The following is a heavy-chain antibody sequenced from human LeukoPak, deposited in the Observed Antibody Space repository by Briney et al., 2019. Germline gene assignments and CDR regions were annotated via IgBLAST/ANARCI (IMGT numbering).Heavy chain of an antibody. CDR2: IYSGGCT. D-gene: IGHD6-13*01. CDR1: GFTVSSNY. CDR3: ARAYSCSWYPFDY. J-gene: IGHJ4*02. V-gene: IGHV3-66*01. Sequence: GGSLRLSCAASGFTVSSNYMSWVRQAPGKGLEWVSVIYSGGCTYYADSVKGRFTISRDNSKNTLYLQMNSLRAEDTAVYYCARAYSCSWYPFDYWGQGTLVTVSS.